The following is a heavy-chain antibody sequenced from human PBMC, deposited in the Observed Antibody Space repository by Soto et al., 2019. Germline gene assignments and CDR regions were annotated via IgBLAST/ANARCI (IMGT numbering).Heavy chain of an antibody. J-gene: IGHJ4*02. D-gene: IGHD6-19*01. CDR1: SDSVSSYY. V-gene: IGHV4-59*02. CDR2: VYYSGST. CDR3: ARHSSGWHYFDY. Sequence: PSETLSLTCTVSSDSVSSYYWSCIRQPPGKGLDWIGYVYYSGSTNYNPSVKSRVTISIDTSKNQFSLRLSSVTAADTAVYYCARHSSGWHYFDYWGQGALVTVSS.